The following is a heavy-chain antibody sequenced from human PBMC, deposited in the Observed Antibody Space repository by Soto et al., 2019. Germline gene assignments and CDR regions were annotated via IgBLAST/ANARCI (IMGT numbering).Heavy chain of an antibody. CDR1: GCSISSYY. Sequence: PSETLSLTCPVSGCSISSYYWSWIRQPPGMGLEWIGYIYYTGSTNYNPSLKSRVTISVDTSKNQFSLKLSSVTAADTAVYYCARVGSSWYLGMDVWGQGTTVTVSS. D-gene: IGHD6-13*01. CDR3: ARVGSSWYLGMDV. V-gene: IGHV4-59*01. CDR2: IYYTGST. J-gene: IGHJ6*02.